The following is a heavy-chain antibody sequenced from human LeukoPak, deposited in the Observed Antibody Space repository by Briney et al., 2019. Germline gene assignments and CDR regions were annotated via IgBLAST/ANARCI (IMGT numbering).Heavy chain of an antibody. CDR1: GFTFSSYS. V-gene: IGHV3-21*01. Sequence: GGSLRLSXAASGFTFSSYSMNWARQAPGKGLEWGSSISSSSSYIYYADSVKGRFTISRDNAKNSLYLQMNSLRAEDTAVYYCARDDYGDFVFDYWGQGTLVTVSS. J-gene: IGHJ4*02. CDR2: ISSSSSYI. CDR3: ARDDYGDFVFDY. D-gene: IGHD4-17*01.